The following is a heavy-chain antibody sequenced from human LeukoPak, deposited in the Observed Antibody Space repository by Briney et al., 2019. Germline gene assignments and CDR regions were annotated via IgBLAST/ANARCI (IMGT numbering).Heavy chain of an antibody. CDR1: GVSVSSSSYY. V-gene: IGHV4-39*01. J-gene: IGHJ6*03. CDR3: ARGVRMSNTAMVPHYYMDV. CDR2: IYFSTGTT. D-gene: IGHD5-18*01. Sequence: PSETLSLTCTVSGVSVSSSSYYWVWIRQPPGKGLEWIGTIYFSTGTTYYNPSLQSRVAVSLDTSKNQFSLKLSSVTAADTAVYYCARGVRMSNTAMVPHYYMDVWGKGTTVTVSS.